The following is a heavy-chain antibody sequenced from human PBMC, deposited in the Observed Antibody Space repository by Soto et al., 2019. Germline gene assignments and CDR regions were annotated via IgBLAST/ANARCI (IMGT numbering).Heavy chain of an antibody. Sequence: QVQLVQSGAAVKKPGSSVKVSCRASGGTFSSSAICWVRQAPGQGLEWMGGIIPIFGPANYAQKFQGRVTVTADESTGTAYMELSRLRSEDTAVYYCATTYGSGGNCYNYYYGMDVWGQGTPVTVSS. CDR2: IIPIFGPA. J-gene: IGHJ6*02. CDR1: GGTFSSSA. V-gene: IGHV1-69*01. D-gene: IGHD2-15*01. CDR3: ATTYGSGGNCYNYYYGMDV.